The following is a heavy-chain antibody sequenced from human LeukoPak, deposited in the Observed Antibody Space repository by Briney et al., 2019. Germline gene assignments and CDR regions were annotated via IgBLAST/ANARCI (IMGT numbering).Heavy chain of an antibody. CDR1: GYTFTSYG. V-gene: IGHV1-18*01. CDR3: ASCSGGSCPDAFDI. CDR2: ISAYNGNT. J-gene: IGHJ3*02. D-gene: IGHD2-15*01. Sequence: ASVKVSCKASGYTFTSYGISWVRQAPGQGLEWMGWISAYNGNTNYAQKLQGRVTMTTDTSTSTAYMELRSLRSDDTAVYYCASCSGGSCPDAFDIWGQGTVVTVSS.